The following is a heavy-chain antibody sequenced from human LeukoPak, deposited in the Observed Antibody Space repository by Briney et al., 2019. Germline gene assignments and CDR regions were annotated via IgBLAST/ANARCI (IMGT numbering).Heavy chain of an antibody. CDR2: IYYSGNT. CDR3: ARDPEQWGAFDY. V-gene: IGHV4-39*07. Sequence: KPSETLSLTCTVSGGSISSSSYHWGWIRQPPGKGLEWIGSIYYSGNTYYNPSLKSRVTISIDTSKNQFSLKLSSVTAADTAVYYCARDPEQWGAFDYWGQGTLVTVSS. CDR1: GGSISSSSYH. J-gene: IGHJ4*02. D-gene: IGHD1/OR15-1a*01.